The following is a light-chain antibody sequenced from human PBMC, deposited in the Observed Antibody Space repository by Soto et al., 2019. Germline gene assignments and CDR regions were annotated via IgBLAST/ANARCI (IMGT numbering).Light chain of an antibody. CDR2: AAS. Sequence: DIQMTQSPSSLSASVGDRVTITCRASQSISSYLNWYQQKPGKAPKLLIYAASSLQSGVPSRFSGSGSGTDFTLTISRLQPEDFATYYCQQSYSTPSITFGRGTRLEIK. V-gene: IGKV1-39*01. CDR3: QQSYSTPSIT. J-gene: IGKJ5*01. CDR1: QSISSY.